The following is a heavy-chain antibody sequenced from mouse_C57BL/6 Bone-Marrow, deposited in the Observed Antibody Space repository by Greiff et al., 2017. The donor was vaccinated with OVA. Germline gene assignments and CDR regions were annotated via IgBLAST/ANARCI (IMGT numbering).Heavy chain of an antibody. CDR2: IDPSDSYT. V-gene: IGHV1-59*01. CDR1: GYTFTSYW. Sequence: QVQLQQPGAELVRPGTSVKLSCKASGYTFTSYWMHWVKQRPGQGLEWIGVIDPSDSYTNYNHKLKGKATLTVDTSSSTAYMQLTSLTYEDSAVYYCARSENYYGSSPDYWGQGTTLTVSS. CDR3: ARSENYYGSSPDY. D-gene: IGHD1-1*01. J-gene: IGHJ2*01.